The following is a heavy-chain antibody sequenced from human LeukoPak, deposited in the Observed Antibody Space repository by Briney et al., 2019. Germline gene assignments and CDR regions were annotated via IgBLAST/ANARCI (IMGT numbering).Heavy chain of an antibody. D-gene: IGHD6-6*01. Sequence: SETLSLTCGVYGGSPSGYYWSWIRQPPGKGLEWIGEITHRGSTTYNPSLKSRITLSVDTSKNQFSLKLSSVTAADTAVYYCASEHGSSPGGIDPWGQGILVTVSS. CDR3: ASEHGSSPGGIDP. V-gene: IGHV4-34*01. J-gene: IGHJ5*02. CDR1: GGSPSGYY. CDR2: ITHRGST.